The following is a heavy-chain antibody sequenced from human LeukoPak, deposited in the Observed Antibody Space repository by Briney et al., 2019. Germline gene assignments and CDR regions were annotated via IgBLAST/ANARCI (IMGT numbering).Heavy chain of an antibody. J-gene: IGHJ5*02. V-gene: IGHV4-4*02. Sequence: SSETLSLTCAVSGGSISSSNWWSWVRQPPGKGLEWIGEIYNSGSTNYNPSLKSRVTMSVDKSKNQFSLKLSSVTAADTAVYYCAREARGGYSGYETWFDPWGQGTLVTVSS. CDR2: IYNSGST. CDR3: AREARGGYSGYETWFDP. CDR1: GGSISSSNW. D-gene: IGHD5-12*01.